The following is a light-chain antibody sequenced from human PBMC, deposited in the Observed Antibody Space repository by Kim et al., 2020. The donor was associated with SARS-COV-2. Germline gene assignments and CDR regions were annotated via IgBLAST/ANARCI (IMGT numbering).Light chain of an antibody. V-gene: IGLV3-1*01. CDR1: KLGDKY. CDR3: QAWDSSTVV. Sequence: SVSPGQTARITCSGDKLGDKYACWYQQKPGRSPVLVIYQDSKRPSGIPERFSGSNSGNTATLTISGTQAMDEADYYCQAWDSSTVVFGGGTQLTVL. J-gene: IGLJ2*01. CDR2: QDS.